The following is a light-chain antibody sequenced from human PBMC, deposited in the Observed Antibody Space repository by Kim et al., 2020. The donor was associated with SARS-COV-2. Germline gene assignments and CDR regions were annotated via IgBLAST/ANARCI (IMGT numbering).Light chain of an antibody. CDR3: QPTYTTPYT. CDR1: QSIANY. CDR2: AAS. V-gene: IGKV1-39*01. Sequence: SASVGDRVTITCRASQSIANYVNWYQQKPGKAPTVLIYAASSLQSGVTSRFSGSGSGTDFTLSISSLQPEDFATYYCQPTYTTPYTFGQGTKLEI. J-gene: IGKJ2*01.